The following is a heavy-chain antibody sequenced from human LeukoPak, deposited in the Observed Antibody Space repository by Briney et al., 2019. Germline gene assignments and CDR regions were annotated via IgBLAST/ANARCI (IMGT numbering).Heavy chain of an antibody. D-gene: IGHD6-19*01. Sequence: GSLCLSCTASGFTFSSYAMYWVRQAPGRGLEWVSGIFGSGGRAHYADSVKGRFTTSRDNSKNTVYLQMNSLKAEDTAVYYCGKTTTGYSSGRYPAWPVDYWGQGTLVTVSS. J-gene: IGHJ4*02. V-gene: IGHV3-23*01. CDR3: GKTTTGYSSGRYPAWPVDY. CDR2: IFGSGGRA. CDR1: GFTFSSYA.